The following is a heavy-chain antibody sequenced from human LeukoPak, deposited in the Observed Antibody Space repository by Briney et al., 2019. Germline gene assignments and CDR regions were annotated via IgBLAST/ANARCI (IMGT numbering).Heavy chain of an antibody. J-gene: IGHJ4*02. CDR1: GYSFTSYW. V-gene: IGHV5-51*01. D-gene: IGHD6-13*01. CDR2: IYPGDSDT. Sequence: GESLKISCKGSGYSFTSYWIGWVRQMPGKGLEWMGIIYPGDSDTRYSPSFQGQVTISADKSISTAYLQWSSLKASDTAMYYCARDGYSSSWWGFFDYWGQGTLVTVSS. CDR3: ARDGYSSSWWGFFDY.